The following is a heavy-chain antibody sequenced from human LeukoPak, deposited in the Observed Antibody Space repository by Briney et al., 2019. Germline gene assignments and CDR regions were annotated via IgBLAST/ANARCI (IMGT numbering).Heavy chain of an antibody. D-gene: IGHD3-16*01. J-gene: IGHJ4*02. V-gene: IGHV4-39*01. CDR1: GDPMSSSTYY. Sequence: PSETLSLTCTASGDPMSSSTYYWVWIRQPPGKGPEWIGTFNHRGSTYYNPSLKSRVTMSLDTSKNQFSLNLNSVTAADTAVFYCVRKTIGSSYDHWGQGTLVTVSS. CDR3: VRKTIGSSYDH. CDR2: FNHRGST.